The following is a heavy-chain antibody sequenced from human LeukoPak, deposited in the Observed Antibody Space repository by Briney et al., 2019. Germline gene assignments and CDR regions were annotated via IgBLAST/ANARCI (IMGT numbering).Heavy chain of an antibody. CDR1: GYTFTGYY. J-gene: IGHJ6*02. CDR2: INPSSGGT. Sequence: GASVKVSCKASGYTFTGYYIHWVRQAPGQGLEWMGRINPSSGGTNYAQKLQGTVTMTRDTSISTAYMELSRLGSDDTAVYYCARKPEGMDVWGQGTTVTVSS. V-gene: IGHV1-2*06. D-gene: IGHD1-14*01. CDR3: ARKPEGMDV.